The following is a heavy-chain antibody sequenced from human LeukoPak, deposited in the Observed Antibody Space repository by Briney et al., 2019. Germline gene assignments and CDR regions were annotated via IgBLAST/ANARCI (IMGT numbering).Heavy chain of an antibody. Sequence: SETLSLTCTVSGGSVTSYYCNWVRQPPGRGLEWIGYIYYSGGTNFNPSLESRVTISLDTAKNQFSLKLRSVTAEDTAVYYCATTGATSPSSASWFNIEYWGQGTLVPVSS. CDR2: IYYSGGT. V-gene: IGHV4-59*08. CDR3: ATTGATSPSSASWFNIEY. D-gene: IGHD6-13*01. CDR1: GGSVTSYY. J-gene: IGHJ4*02.